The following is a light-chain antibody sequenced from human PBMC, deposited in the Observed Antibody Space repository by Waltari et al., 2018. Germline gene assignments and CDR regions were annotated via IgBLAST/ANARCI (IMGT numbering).Light chain of an antibody. V-gene: IGKV3-20*01. CDR1: QSVGRY. CDR2: HAS. Sequence: EIVLTQSPGTLSLYPGARATLSCRASQSVGRYLVWYQQKPGQAPRLLIYHASIRATGIPDRVSGSGSGTDFSLTISRLEPEDFAVYYCQKYESLPATFGQGTKVEI. J-gene: IGKJ1*01. CDR3: QKYESLPAT.